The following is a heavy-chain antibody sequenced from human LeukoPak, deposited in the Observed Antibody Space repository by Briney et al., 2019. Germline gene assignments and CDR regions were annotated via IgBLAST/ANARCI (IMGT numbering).Heavy chain of an antibody. CDR3: VKSVIPVGRGVIPDMGVYYFDS. CDR1: GFTFDDYA. CDR2: ISWNNGPL. D-gene: IGHD3-10*01. Sequence: GGSLRLSCAASGFTFDDYAMHWVRQAPGKGLEWVSGISWNNGPLGYAGSVKGRFTISRDNAKNSLYLQMDSLRSEDTAFYYCVKSVIPVGRGVIPDMGVYYFDSWGQGTLVTVSS. J-gene: IGHJ4*02. V-gene: IGHV3-9*01.